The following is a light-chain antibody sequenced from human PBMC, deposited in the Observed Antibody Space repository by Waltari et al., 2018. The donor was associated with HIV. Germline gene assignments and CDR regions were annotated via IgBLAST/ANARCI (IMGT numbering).Light chain of an antibody. CDR2: NDK. CDR3: QVWDTTTV. V-gene: IGLV3-9*02. CDR1: NIGYKS. J-gene: IGLJ2*01. Sequence: SYELTQPLSVSVALGQTARITCGGKNIGYKSVHWYQQKTGQAPVLVIYNDKYRPSGIPGRFAGSKSGNTATLTITGAQAGEEADYFCQVWDTTTVFGGGTNLTVL.